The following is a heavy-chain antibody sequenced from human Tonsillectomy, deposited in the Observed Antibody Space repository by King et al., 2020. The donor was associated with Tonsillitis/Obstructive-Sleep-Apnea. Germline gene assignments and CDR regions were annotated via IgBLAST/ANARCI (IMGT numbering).Heavy chain of an antibody. CDR2: IYYSGDT. CDR3: ARQIGGGASYYFDY. V-gene: IGHV4-39*01. Sequence: QLQESGPGLVKPSETLSLTCTVSGGPISSSSYYWGWIRQPPGKGLEWIGSIYYSGDTYYNPSLKSRVTIFVDTSKNQFSLRLSSVTAADAAVYYCARQIGGGASYYFDYWGQGPLVTVSS. CDR1: GGPISSSSYY. J-gene: IGHJ4*02. D-gene: IGHD3-16*01.